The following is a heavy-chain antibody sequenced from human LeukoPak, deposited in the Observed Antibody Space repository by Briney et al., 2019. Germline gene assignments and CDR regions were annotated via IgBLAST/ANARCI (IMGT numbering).Heavy chain of an antibody. V-gene: IGHV3-74*01. J-gene: IGHJ3*02. CDR1: GFTFSRYW. CDR3: AKDNPWERAFDI. CDR2: INPDGSTT. D-gene: IGHD1-1*01. Sequence: GESLRLSCAASGFTFSRYWIHWVRQAPGKGLEWVSRINPDGSTTTYADSVKGRFTISRDNAKNTVYLQMNSLRAEDTAVYYCAKDNPWERAFDIWGQGTMVTVSS.